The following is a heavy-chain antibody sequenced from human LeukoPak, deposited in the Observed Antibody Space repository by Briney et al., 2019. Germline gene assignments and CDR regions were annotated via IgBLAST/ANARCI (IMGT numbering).Heavy chain of an antibody. CDR2: INPNSGGT. D-gene: IGHD2-21*02. J-gene: IGHJ4*02. V-gene: IGHV1-2*02. Sequence: ASVKVSFKASGYTFTRYYMHWVRQAPGHGLEWMGWINPNSGGTNYAQKFQGRVTMTRDTSISTAYMELSRLRSDDTAVYYCATRLGDYYFDYWGQGTLVTVSS. CDR3: ATRLGDYYFDY. CDR1: GYTFTRYY.